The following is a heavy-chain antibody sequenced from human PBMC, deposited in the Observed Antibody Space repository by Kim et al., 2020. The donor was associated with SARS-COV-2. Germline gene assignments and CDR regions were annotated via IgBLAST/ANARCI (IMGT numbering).Heavy chain of an antibody. V-gene: IGHV1-3*01. CDR3: AREGSGSYNWLDP. D-gene: IGHD3-10*01. Sequence: RYSQHFQGRVTITRDTSASTSYMELSSLTSKDTAVYYCAREGSGSYNWLDPWGQGTLVTVSS. J-gene: IGHJ5*02.